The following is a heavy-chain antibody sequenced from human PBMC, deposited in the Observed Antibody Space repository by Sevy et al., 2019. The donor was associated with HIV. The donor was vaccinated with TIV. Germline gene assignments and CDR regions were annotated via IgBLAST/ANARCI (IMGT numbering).Heavy chain of an antibody. D-gene: IGHD4-17*01. V-gene: IGHV3-33*01. Sequence: GGSLRLSCAASGFTFSSYGMHWVRQAPGKGLEWVALIWFDGSNTYYADSVKGRFTISRDIAKNTLHLQMNSLRGEDTPVYYCARDLEFYDNGDYGPAFMPDYWGQGTLVTVSS. J-gene: IGHJ4*02. CDR2: IWFDGSNT. CDR1: GFTFSSYG. CDR3: ARDLEFYDNGDYGPAFMPDY.